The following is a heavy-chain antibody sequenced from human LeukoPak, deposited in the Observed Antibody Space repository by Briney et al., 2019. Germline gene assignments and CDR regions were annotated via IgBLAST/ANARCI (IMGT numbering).Heavy chain of an antibody. CDR2: ISSGSSYI. CDR3: ARDRSRVSDY. CDR1: GFTFSTYS. J-gene: IGHJ4*02. Sequence: KPGGSLRLSCAASGFTFSTYSMNWVRQAPGKGLEWVSAISSGSSYIYYADSMKGRFTISRDNAENSLYLQMNSLRAEDTAVYYCARDRSRVSDYWGQGTLVTVSS. V-gene: IGHV3-21*01.